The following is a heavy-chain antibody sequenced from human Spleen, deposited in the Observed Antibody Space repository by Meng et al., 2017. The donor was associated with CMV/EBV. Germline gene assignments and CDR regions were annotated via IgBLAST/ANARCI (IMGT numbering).Heavy chain of an antibody. Sequence: GESLKISCAASGFTFSSYWMSWVRQAPGKGLEWVANIKQDGSEKYYVDSVKGRFTISRDNAKNSLYLQMNSLRAEDTAVYYCARWSGCSSTSCPGWGQGTLVTVSS. J-gene: IGHJ4*02. D-gene: IGHD2-2*01. CDR3: ARWSGCSSTSCPG. V-gene: IGHV3-7*01. CDR2: IKQDGSEK. CDR1: GFTFSSYW.